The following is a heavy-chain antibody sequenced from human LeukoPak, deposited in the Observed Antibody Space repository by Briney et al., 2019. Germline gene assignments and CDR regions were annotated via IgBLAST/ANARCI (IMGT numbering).Heavy chain of an antibody. D-gene: IGHD1-26*01. CDR1: GGSISSYY. V-gene: IGHV4-59*01. J-gene: IGHJ4*02. CDR2: IYYSGST. CDR3: ARGGATQPFDY. Sequence: SETLSLTCTVSGGSISSYYWSWIRQPPGKGLEWIGYIYYSGSTNYNPSLKSRVTISVDASKNQLSLKLSSVTAADTAVYYCARGGATQPFDYWGQGTLVTVSS.